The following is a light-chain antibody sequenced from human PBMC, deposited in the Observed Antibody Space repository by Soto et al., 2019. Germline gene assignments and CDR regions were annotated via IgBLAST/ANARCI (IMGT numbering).Light chain of an antibody. J-gene: IGKJ1*01. CDR2: RTS. CDR3: QHYGNSLWT. CDR1: ESVGSSW. Sequence: VLAQSPGTLSLSPGEGATLSCRASESVGSSWLTWDQQKPGQAPRLLIYRTSNRVTGIPDRFSGSGSGTDFALNISRLESDDFAVYFCQHYGNSLWTFGQVTKVDIK. V-gene: IGKV3-20*01.